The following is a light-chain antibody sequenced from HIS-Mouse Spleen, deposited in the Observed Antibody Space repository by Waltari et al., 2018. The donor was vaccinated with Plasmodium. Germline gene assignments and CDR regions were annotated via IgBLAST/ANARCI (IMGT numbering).Light chain of an antibody. Sequence: DIQMTQSPSSLSASVGDRVTITCRASQSISSNLNWYQQKPRKAPKLLIYAAASLQSGVPSRFSGSGSGTDFTLTISSLQPEDFATYYCQQSYSTPQLTFGGGTKVEIK. V-gene: IGKV1-39*01. CDR2: AAA. J-gene: IGKJ4*01. CDR1: QSISSN. CDR3: QQSYSTPQLT.